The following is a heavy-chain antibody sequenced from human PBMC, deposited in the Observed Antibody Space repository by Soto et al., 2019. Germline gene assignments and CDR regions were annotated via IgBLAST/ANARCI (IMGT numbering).Heavy chain of an antibody. Sequence: PGGSLRLSCAASGFTFSSYAMSWVRQAPGKGLEWVSAISGSGGSTYYADSVKGRFTISRDNSKNTLYLQMNSLRAEDTAVYYCAKDPQWLVRSPKTGVDYWGQGTLVTVSS. CDR1: GFTFSSYA. CDR3: AKDPQWLVRSPKTGVDY. D-gene: IGHD6-19*01. CDR2: ISGSGGST. J-gene: IGHJ4*02. V-gene: IGHV3-23*01.